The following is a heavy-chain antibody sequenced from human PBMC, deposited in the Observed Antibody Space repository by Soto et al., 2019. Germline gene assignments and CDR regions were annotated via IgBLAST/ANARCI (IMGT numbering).Heavy chain of an antibody. D-gene: IGHD1-26*01. CDR1: GYTFTSYD. V-gene: IGHV1-8*01. CDR3: AGDPTRRYSGSYYLDY. Sequence: GASVKLSCKASGYTFTSYDINWVRQATGQGFEWMGWMNPKSGGTRYIQKFQGRVTMTRDTSISTAYMELSSLRSEDTAVYYCAGDPTRRYSGSYYLDYWGQGTLVTLSS. J-gene: IGHJ4*02. CDR2: MNPKSGGT.